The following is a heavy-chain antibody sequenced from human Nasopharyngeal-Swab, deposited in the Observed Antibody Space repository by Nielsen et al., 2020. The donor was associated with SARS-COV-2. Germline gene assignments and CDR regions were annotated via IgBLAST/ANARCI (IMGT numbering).Heavy chain of an antibody. CDR1: GFTFSSYA. Sequence: GESLKISCAASGFTFSSYAMSWVRQAPGKGLEWVSSISSSSSYIYYADSVKGRFTISRDNAKNSLYLQMNSLRAEDTAVYYCASNTGPDYYYYYGMDVWGQGTTVTVSS. V-gene: IGHV3-21*01. CDR2: ISSSSSYI. CDR3: ASNTGPDYYYYYGMDV. D-gene: IGHD1-1*01. J-gene: IGHJ6*02.